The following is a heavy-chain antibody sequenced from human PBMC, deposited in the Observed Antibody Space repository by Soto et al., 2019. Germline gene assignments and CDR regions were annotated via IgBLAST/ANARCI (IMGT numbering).Heavy chain of an antibody. D-gene: IGHD2-2*01. Sequence: GASVKVSCKASGDTFSNYAMHWVRQAPGQRLEWMGWINASYATSNYAQKFQGRVTMTADESTNTAYMELSSLRSEDTAVYYCAREGLVLVPTTVNSDYYYYAMDVWGQGTTVTVSS. J-gene: IGHJ6*02. V-gene: IGHV1-69*13. CDR1: GDTFSNYA. CDR3: AREGLVLVPTTVNSDYYYYAMDV. CDR2: INASYATS.